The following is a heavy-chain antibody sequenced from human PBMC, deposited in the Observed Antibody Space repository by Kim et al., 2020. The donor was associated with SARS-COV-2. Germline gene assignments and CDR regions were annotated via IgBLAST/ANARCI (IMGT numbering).Heavy chain of an antibody. D-gene: IGHD3-22*01. CDR1: GGSISTYY. CDR2: IYDSGST. Sequence: SETLSLTCTVSGGSISTYYWSWIRQPPGKGLEWIGYIYDSGSTNYNPSLKSRITISADTSKNQFSLKLRSVTAADTAVYYCASLVTLYYDSSGGWFDPW. CDR3: ASLVTLYYDSSGGWFDP. J-gene: IGHJ5*02. V-gene: IGHV4-59*01.